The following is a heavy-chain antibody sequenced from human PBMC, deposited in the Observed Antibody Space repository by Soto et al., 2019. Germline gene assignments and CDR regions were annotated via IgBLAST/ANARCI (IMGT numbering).Heavy chain of an antibody. V-gene: IGHV3-15*07. D-gene: IGHD2-21*01. CDR2: IKSKTDGGTT. J-gene: IGHJ4*02. CDR1: GFTFSNAW. CDR3: IVRYPYYFDY. Sequence: EVQLVESGGGLVKPGGSLRLSCAASGFTFSNAWMNWVRQAPGKGLEWVGRIKSKTDGGTTDYAAPVKGRFTISRDDSKNTLYLPMNILKTEDTAVYYCIVRYPYYFDYWGQGTLVTVSS.